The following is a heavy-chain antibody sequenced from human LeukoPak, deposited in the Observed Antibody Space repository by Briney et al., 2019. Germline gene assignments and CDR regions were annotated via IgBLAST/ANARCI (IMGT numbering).Heavy chain of an antibody. J-gene: IGHJ1*01. CDR3: ARDQYYYDSSGYHTEYFHH. V-gene: IGHV3-23*01. D-gene: IGHD3-22*01. CDR1: GFTFSSYA. CDR2: ISGNGDYT. Sequence: PGGSLRLSRAASGFTFSSYAMTWVRQAPGKGLEWVSSISGNGDYTYYADSVKGRFTISRDNSKNTLYLQMNSLRAEDTAVYYCARDQYYYDSSGYHTEYFHHWGQGTLVTVSS.